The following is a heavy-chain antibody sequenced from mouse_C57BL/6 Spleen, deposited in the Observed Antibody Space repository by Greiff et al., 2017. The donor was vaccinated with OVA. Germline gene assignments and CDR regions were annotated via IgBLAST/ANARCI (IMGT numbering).Heavy chain of an antibody. J-gene: IGHJ3*01. D-gene: IGHD1-1*01. CDR1: GYTFTSYW. CDR2: IYPGSGST. Sequence: VQLQQPGAELVKPGASVKMSCKASGYTFTSYWITWVKQRPGQGLEWIGDIYPGSGSTNYNEKFKSKATLTVDTSSSTAYMQLSSLTSEDSAVYYCAIYYGSNSWFAYWGQGTLVTVSA. V-gene: IGHV1-55*01. CDR3: AIYYGSNSWFAY.